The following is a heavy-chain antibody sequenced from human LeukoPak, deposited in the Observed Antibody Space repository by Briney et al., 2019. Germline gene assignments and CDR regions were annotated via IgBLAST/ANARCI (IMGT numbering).Heavy chain of an antibody. D-gene: IGHD3-3*01. CDR1: GGSISSGGYY. V-gene: IGHV4-31*10. CDR3: ARLSPPIFGVVRMAFRWKNWFDP. Sequence: PSQALSLTCTVSGGSISSGGYYWTWIRQHPEKGLEWTGCIYYSGTTYFNPSLDSRVTMSIDTSKNQFSLKPSSVTAADTAVYYCARLSPPIFGVVRMAFRWKNWFDPWGQGTLVTVSS. CDR2: IYYSGTT. J-gene: IGHJ5*02.